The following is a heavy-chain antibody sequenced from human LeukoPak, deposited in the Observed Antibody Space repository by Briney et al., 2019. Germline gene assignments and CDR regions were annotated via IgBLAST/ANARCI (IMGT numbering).Heavy chain of an antibody. CDR1: GGSISSYY. D-gene: IGHD3-3*01. CDR2: IYYGGST. V-gene: IGHV4-59*01. J-gene: IGHJ4*02. Sequence: SETLSLTCTVSGGSISSYYWSWIRQPPGKGLEWIGYIYYGGSTNYNPSLKRRVTISVDTSKNQFSLKLSSVTAADTAVYYCARGFWSSYYYYFDYWGQGTLVTVSS. CDR3: ARGFWSSYYYYFDY.